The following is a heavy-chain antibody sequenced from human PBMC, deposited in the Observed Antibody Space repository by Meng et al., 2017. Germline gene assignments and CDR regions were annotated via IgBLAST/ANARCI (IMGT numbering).Heavy chain of an antibody. CDR3: ASMGY. V-gene: IGHV3-30*01. CDR1: GFTFSSYA. Sequence: GQRVGAGVVRVSPGRCLRISCAACGFTFSSYAMHWVRQAPGKGLEWVAVISYDGSNKYYADSVKGRFTISRDNSKYTLYLQMNSLRAEDTAVYYCASMGYWGQGTLVTVSS. J-gene: IGHJ4*02. CDR2: ISYDGSNK. D-gene: IGHD3-10*01.